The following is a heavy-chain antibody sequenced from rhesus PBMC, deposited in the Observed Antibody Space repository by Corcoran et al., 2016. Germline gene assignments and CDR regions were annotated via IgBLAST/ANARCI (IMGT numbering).Heavy chain of an antibody. Sequence: QVQLQESGPGLVKPSETLYLTCAVSGGSTSDSYYWNWIRQPPGKGLEWIGNIYGNSASTYYNPSLKSRVTISKDTSKNQFFLKLSSVTAADTAVYYCARDCGWGDYYLGYWGQGVLVTVSS. V-gene: IGHV4S9*01. J-gene: IGHJ4*01. CDR1: GGSTSDSYY. CDR3: ARDCGWGDYYLGY. CDR2: IYGNSAST. D-gene: IGHD3-34*01.